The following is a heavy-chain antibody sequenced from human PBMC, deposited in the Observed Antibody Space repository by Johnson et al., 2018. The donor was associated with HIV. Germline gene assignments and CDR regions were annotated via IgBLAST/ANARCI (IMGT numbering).Heavy chain of an antibody. Sequence: QVQLVESGGGVVQPGRSLRLSCAASGFTFSSYGMHWVRQAPGKGLEWVAVISYDGSNKYYADSVKGRFTISRDNSKNTLYLQMNSLKTEDTAVYYCPTSPPGLDGGAFDIWGQGTMVTVSS. CDR1: GFTFSSYG. J-gene: IGHJ3*02. CDR2: ISYDGSNK. D-gene: IGHD3-16*01. V-gene: IGHV3-30*03. CDR3: PTSPPGLDGGAFDI.